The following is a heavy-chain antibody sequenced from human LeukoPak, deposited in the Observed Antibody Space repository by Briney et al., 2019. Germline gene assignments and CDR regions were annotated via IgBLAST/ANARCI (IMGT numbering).Heavy chain of an antibody. CDR1: GFTFSIYS. V-gene: IGHV3-48*02. Sequence: GGSLRLSCAASGFTFSIYSMNWVRQAPGKGLEWVSYISASGVLMWYGDSVKGRFTTSRDNAKNSLYLQMDSLRDEDTAVYYCVRDWSYYFDYWGQGALVTVSS. CDR2: ISASGVLM. CDR3: VRDWSYYFDY. J-gene: IGHJ4*02.